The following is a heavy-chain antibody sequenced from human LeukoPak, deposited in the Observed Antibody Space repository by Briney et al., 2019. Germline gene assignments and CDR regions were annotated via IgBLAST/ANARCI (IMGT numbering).Heavy chain of an antibody. V-gene: IGHV3-73*01. J-gene: IGHJ4*02. CDR2: IRNKANSYAT. D-gene: IGHD1-14*01. CDR1: GFTFSGSA. Sequence: GGSLRPSCAASGFTFSGSAMHWVRQASGKGLEWVGRIRNKANSYATAYSASVKGRFTISRDDSKNTAYLQMNSLKTEDTAVYYCARSSMTTPFDYWGQGTLVTVSS. CDR3: ARSSMTTPFDY.